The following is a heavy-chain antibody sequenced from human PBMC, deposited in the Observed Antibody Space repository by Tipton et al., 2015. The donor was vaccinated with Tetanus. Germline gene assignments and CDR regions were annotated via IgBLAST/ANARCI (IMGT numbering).Heavy chain of an antibody. CDR1: GYSFIGCY. V-gene: IGHV1-2*02. J-gene: IGHJ4*02. Sequence: QLVQSGAEVKKPGATVKVSCKASGYSFIGCYIHWVRQAPGQGLEWMGWANPSTGGANYAQKFEGRVTLTSDTSITAAYMDLSELRSDGTAVYYCARRSRTYHIPSAGKSEETYDDWGQGTLVTVSS. CDR3: ARRSRTYHIPSAGKSEETYDD. D-gene: IGHD6-19*01. CDR2: ANPSTGGA.